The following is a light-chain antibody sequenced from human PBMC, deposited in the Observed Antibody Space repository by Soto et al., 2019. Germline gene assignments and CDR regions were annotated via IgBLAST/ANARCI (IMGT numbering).Light chain of an antibody. Sequence: EIQMTQSPSPLSASVGKRVIITCLASPSISGWLAWYQQKPGRAPNLLSYKASTVASGVTSRFSGSGSGTELTRTISSLQPDDFATYYCQQYNSYPYTFGQGTKIEIK. V-gene: IGKV1-5*03. CDR3: QQYNSYPYT. CDR1: PSISGW. J-gene: IGKJ2*01. CDR2: KAS.